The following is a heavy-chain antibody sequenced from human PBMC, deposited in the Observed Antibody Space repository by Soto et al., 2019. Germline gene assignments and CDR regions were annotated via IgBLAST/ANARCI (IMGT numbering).Heavy chain of an antibody. J-gene: IGHJ4*02. CDR3: ARQGIVVVPAASYSSSQFDY. CDR1: GYSFTSYW. Sequence: EVQLVQSGAEVKRPGESLRISCKGSGYSFTSYWISRVRQMPGKGLEWMGRIDPSDSYTNYSPSFQGHVTISADKSISTAYLQWSSLKASDTAMYYCARQGIVVVPAASYSSSQFDYWGQGTLVTVSS. V-gene: IGHV5-10-1*01. CDR2: IDPSDSYT. D-gene: IGHD2-2*01.